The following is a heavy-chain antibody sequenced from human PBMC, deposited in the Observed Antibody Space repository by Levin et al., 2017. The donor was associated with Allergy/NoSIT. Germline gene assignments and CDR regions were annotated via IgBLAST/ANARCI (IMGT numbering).Heavy chain of an antibody. J-gene: IGHJ4*02. CDR1: GFNVNSKY. CDR3: ARGALWSFDS. D-gene: IGHD3-10*01. V-gene: IGHV3-53*01. Sequence: GGSLRLSCAASGFNVNSKYMNWVRQAPGKGLDWVSAIYSGGSTSYADSVKGRFTVSRDKSKNTVYLQMNTLRAEDTAVYYCARGALWSFDSWGQGTLVTVSS. CDR2: IYSGGST.